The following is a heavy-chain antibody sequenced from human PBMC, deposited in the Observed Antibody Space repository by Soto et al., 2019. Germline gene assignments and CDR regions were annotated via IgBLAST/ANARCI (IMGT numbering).Heavy chain of an antibody. CDR2: IYDSETT. J-gene: IGHJ6*02. V-gene: IGHV4-30-4*01. D-gene: IGHD5-12*01. Sequence: SETLSLTCTVSGGSINSDDSYWSWLRQPPGRGLEWIGYIYDSETTYYNPSLKSRVTISVATSKNQFSLKLNSVTAADTAVYYCARDRQSEIVAMLASNGMDVWGQGTTVTVPS. CDR1: GGSINSDDSY. CDR3: ARDRQSEIVAMLASNGMDV.